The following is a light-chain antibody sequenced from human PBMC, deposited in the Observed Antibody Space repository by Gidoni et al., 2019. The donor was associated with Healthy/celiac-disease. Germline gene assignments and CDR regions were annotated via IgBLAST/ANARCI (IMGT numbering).Light chain of an antibody. CDR3: MQALHTPRT. Sequence: DIVRTQSPLSLPVTPGEPASISCRSSQSLLHSNGYNYLDWYLQKPGQSPQLLIYLGSNRASGVPDRFSGIGSGTDFTLKLSRVEAEDVGVYYCMQALHTPRTFGQXTKLEIK. V-gene: IGKV2-28*01. J-gene: IGKJ2*01. CDR2: LGS. CDR1: QSLLHSNGYNY.